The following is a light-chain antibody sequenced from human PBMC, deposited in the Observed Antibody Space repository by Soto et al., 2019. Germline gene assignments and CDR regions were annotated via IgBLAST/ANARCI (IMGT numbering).Light chain of an antibody. CDR2: DSS. Sequence: EIVLTQAPATLALSPGERATLSCRASQSLSSNFLAWYQQKPGQPPRLLIYDSSTRATGFPGRFSGSGSGTDFTLTISRLEPEDFAVYYCQQYGSSPTFGQGTKVDIK. V-gene: IGKV3-20*01. CDR3: QQYGSSPT. J-gene: IGKJ1*01. CDR1: QSLSSNF.